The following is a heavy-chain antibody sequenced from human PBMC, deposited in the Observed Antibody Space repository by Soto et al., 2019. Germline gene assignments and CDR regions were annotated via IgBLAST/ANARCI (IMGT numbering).Heavy chain of an antibody. Sequence: SETLSLTCTVFGGSISSYYWSWIRQPPGKGLEWIGYIYYSGSTNYNPSLKSRVTISVDTSKNQFSLKLSSVTAADTAVYYCARHFGQWLVPWGRGTLVTVSS. CDR1: GGSISSYY. CDR3: ARHFGQWLVP. D-gene: IGHD6-19*01. J-gene: IGHJ5*02. CDR2: IYYSGST. V-gene: IGHV4-59*08.